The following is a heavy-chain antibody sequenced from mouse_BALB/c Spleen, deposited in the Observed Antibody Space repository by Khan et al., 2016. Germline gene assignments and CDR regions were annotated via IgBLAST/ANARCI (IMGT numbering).Heavy chain of an antibody. Sequence: QVQLQQSGAELMKPGASVKISCKATGYTFSNYWIEWVKQRPGHGLEWIGEILPRSGSTNFNENFKGKATFTADTNSTTAYMQHSSLTSEDSAVYYCAGTDRRGYFDYWGQGSSLTVSS. CDR1: GYTFSNYW. CDR2: ILPRSGST. V-gene: IGHV1-9*01. J-gene: IGHJ2*02. CDR3: AGTDRRGYFDY.